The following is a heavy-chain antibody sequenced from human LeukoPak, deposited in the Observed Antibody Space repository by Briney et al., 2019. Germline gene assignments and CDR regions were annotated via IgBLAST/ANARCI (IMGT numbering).Heavy chain of an antibody. D-gene: IGHD6-6*01. Sequence: PSETLSLTCTVSGGSISSYYWSWIRQPPGKGLEWIGYIYYSGSTNYNPSLKSRVTISVDTSKNQFSLKLSSVTAADTAVYYCARTSRIAARRQAFDIWGQGTMVTVSS. V-gene: IGHV4-59*01. CDR1: GGSISSYY. CDR3: ARTSRIAARRQAFDI. J-gene: IGHJ3*02. CDR2: IYYSGST.